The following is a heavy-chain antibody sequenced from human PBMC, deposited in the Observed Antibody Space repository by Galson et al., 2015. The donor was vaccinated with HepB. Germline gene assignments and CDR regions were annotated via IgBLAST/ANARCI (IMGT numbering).Heavy chain of an antibody. J-gene: IGHJ6*03. V-gene: IGHV7-4-1*02. CDR2: INTNTGNP. CDR1: GYTFTSYA. CDR3: ARPTSGLRASSSGYYYYMDV. Sequence: SVKVSCKASGYTFTSYAMNWVRQAPGQGLEWMGWINTNTGNPTYAQGFTGRFVFSLDTSVSTAYLQISSLKAEDTAVYYCARPTSGLRASSSGYYYYMDVWGKGTTVTVSS. D-gene: IGHD6-6*01.